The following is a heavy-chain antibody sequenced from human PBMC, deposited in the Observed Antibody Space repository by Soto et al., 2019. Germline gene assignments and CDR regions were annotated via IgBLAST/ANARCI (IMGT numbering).Heavy chain of an antibody. CDR3: TSCFAELFYYFDY. V-gene: IGHV3-49*03. CDR1: GFTFGDYA. J-gene: IGHJ4*02. D-gene: IGHD3-10*01. CDR2: IRRKVYGGKT. Sequence: GGSLRLSCTASGFTFGDYAMSWFRQAPGKGLEWVGFIRRKVYGGKTEYSVLVKARFTISSDDSKSIAYLQMNSLKTEDTAVYYCTSCFAELFYYFDYWGQGTLVTVSS.